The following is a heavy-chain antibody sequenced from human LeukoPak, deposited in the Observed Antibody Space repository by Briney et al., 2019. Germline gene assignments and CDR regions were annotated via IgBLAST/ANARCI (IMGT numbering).Heavy chain of an antibody. CDR3: ASYSSGWNDAFDI. CDR2: IYYSGST. J-gene: IGHJ3*02. V-gene: IGHV4-59*08. D-gene: IGHD6-19*01. CDR1: GGSISSYY. Sequence: PSETLSLTCTVSGGSISSYYWSWIRQPPGKGLGWIGYIYYSGSTNYNPSLKSRVTISVDTSKNQFSLKLSSVTAADTAVYYCASYSSGWNDAFDIWGQGTMVTVSS.